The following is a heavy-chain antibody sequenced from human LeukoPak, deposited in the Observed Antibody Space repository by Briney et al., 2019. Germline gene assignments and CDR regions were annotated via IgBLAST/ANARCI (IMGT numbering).Heavy chain of an antibody. CDR3: ARDPDYGDFYYFDY. D-gene: IGHD4-17*01. V-gene: IGHV3-66*01. CDR1: GFTFGDYA. J-gene: IGHJ4*02. CDR2: IYSGGST. Sequence: PGGSLRLSCTASGFTFGDYAMSWFRQAPGKGLEWVSVIYSGGSTYYADSVKGRFTISRDNSKNTLYLQMNSLRAEDTAVYYCARDPDYGDFYYFDYWGQGTLVTVSS.